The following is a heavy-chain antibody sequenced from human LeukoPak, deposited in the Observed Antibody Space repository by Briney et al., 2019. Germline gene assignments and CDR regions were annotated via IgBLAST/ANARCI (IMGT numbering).Heavy chain of an antibody. V-gene: IGHV3-33*01. Sequence: GGSLRLSCAASGFTFSIYGMHWVRQAPGKGLERVAVIWYDGSNKYYADSVKGRFTISRDNSKNTLYLQMNSLRAEDTAVYYCARGDYGDYTFDYWGQGTLVTVSS. CDR2: IWYDGSNK. D-gene: IGHD4-17*01. CDR3: ARGDYGDYTFDY. J-gene: IGHJ4*02. CDR1: GFTFSIYG.